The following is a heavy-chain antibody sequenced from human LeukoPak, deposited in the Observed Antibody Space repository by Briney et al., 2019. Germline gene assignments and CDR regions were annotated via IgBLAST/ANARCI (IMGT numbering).Heavy chain of an antibody. CDR3: ARAGAAADTQYDY. J-gene: IGHJ4*02. CDR2: ISSSSSTI. V-gene: IGHV3-48*02. Sequence: GGSLRLSCAASGFTVSSNYMSWVRQAPGKGLEWVSYISSSSSTIYYADSVEGRFTISRDNAKNSLYLQMNSLRDEDTAVYYCARAGAAADTQYDYWGQGTLVIVSS. D-gene: IGHD6-13*01. CDR1: GFTVSSNY.